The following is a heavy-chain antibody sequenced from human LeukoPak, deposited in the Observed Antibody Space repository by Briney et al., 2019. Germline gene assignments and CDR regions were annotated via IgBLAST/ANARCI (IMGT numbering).Heavy chain of an antibody. CDR1: GFTFSSYA. D-gene: IGHD3-3*01. CDR2: ISYDGSNK. CDR3: ARDSTRTIFGVVIISYPAIGRNWFDP. J-gene: IGHJ5*02. V-gene: IGHV3-30-3*01. Sequence: GGSLRLSCAASGFTFSSYAMHWVRQAPGKGLEWVAVISYDGSNKYYADSVKGRFTISRDNSKNTLYLQMNSLRAEDTAVYYCARDSTRTIFGVVIISYPAIGRNWFDPWGQGTLVTVSS.